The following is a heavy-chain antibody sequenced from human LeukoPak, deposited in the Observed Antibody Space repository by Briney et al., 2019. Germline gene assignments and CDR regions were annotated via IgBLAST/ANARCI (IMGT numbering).Heavy chain of an antibody. Sequence: PSETLSLTCAVYGGSFSGYYWSWIRQPPGKGLEWIGEINHSGRNNYNPSLKSRVTISVDTSKNQFSLKLSSVTAADTAVYYCARATGTKVPPGYWGQGTLATVSS. CDR2: INHSGRN. CDR3: ARATGTKVPPGY. D-gene: IGHD1-7*01. CDR1: GGSFSGYY. V-gene: IGHV4-34*01. J-gene: IGHJ4*02.